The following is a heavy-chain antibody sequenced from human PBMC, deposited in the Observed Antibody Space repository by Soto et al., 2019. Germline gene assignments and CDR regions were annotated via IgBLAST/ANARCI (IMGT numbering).Heavy chain of an antibody. Sequence: QVQLVQSGAEVKKPGASVKVSCKASGYTFTSYDINWVRQATGQGLEWMGWMNPNSGNTGYAQKFQGRVTMTRNTSISTAYMELSSLRYEDTAVYYCAGQYYDILTGYYRFDYWGQGTLVTVSS. D-gene: IGHD3-9*01. CDR3: AGQYYDILTGYYRFDY. V-gene: IGHV1-8*01. J-gene: IGHJ4*02. CDR2: MNPNSGNT. CDR1: GYTFTSYD.